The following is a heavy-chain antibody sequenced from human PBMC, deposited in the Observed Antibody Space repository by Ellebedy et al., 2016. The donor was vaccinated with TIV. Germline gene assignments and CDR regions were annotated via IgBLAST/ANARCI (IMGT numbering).Heavy chain of an antibody. CDR1: GYSFPGFW. V-gene: IGHV5-51*01. D-gene: IGHD3-3*01. J-gene: IGHJ4*02. CDR3: ARGYDFWTGYRFDY. Sequence: GESLKISXKASGYSFPGFWIGWVRQMPGKGLEWMGITQPGDSDTRYSPSSQGRVTISADESISTAYLQWSSLQASDTAVYYCARGYDFWTGYRFDYWGQGTLVTVSS. CDR2: TQPGDSDT.